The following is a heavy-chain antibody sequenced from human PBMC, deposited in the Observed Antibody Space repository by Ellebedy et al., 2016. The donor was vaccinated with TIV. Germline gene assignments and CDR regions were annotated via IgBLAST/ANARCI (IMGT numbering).Heavy chain of an antibody. Sequence: MPSETLSLTCSVPAGSISSGGYYWSSLRHQPEKGLEWTGYIYWTGTTFYNPSLKSPVTMSIDTSTNQFSLKLSSVPAADMAVYFCSRSSDYGSGTYGRGYYFDYWGQGILVTVSS. CDR3: SRSSDYGSGTYGRGYYFDY. CDR2: IYWTGTT. V-gene: IGHV4-31*01. D-gene: IGHD3-10*01. J-gene: IGHJ4*02. CDR1: AGSISSGGYY.